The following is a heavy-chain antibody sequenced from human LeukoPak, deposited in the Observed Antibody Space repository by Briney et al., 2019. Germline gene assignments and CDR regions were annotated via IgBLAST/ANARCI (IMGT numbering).Heavy chain of an antibody. Sequence: SETLSLTCTVSGGSISSYYWSWIRQPPGKGLEWIGYIYYSGSTNYNPSLKSRVTISVDTSKNQLSLKLSSVTAADTAVYYCARGASGYYLFDYWGQGTLVTVSS. V-gene: IGHV4-59*12. CDR2: IYYSGST. CDR3: ARGASGYYLFDY. D-gene: IGHD3-22*01. CDR1: GGSISSYY. J-gene: IGHJ4*02.